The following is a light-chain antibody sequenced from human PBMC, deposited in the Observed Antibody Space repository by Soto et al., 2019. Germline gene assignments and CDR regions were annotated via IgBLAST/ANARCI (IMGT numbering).Light chain of an antibody. CDR3: QQYNTWPFLT. V-gene: IGKV3-15*01. J-gene: IGKJ3*01. CDR2: GAS. Sequence: EIVMTQSPATLSVSPGERATLSCRASQSVSSNLAWYQQKPGQAPRLLIYGASTRATGIPARFSGSGSGTEFPPTISSLQSEDFAVYYCQQYNTWPFLTFGPGTKVDIK. CDR1: QSVSSN.